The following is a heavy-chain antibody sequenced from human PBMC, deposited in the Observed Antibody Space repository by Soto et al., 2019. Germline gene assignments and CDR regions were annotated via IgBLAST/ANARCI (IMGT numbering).Heavy chain of an antibody. V-gene: IGHV3-23*01. J-gene: IGHJ4*02. Sequence: GGSLILSCAASGFTFINYPISWVLQAPEKGLEWVSVIRASGGNTYYADSVKGRFTISRDNSKNTLYLQMNSLRAEDTAVYYCAKYNTPLFGSGSSFDYWGQGTLVTVSS. D-gene: IGHD3-10*01. CDR3: AKYNTPLFGSGSSFDY. CDR2: IRASGGNT. CDR1: GFTFINYP.